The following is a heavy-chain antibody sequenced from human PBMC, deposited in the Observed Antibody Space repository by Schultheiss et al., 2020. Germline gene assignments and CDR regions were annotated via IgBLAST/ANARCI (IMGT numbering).Heavy chain of an antibody. V-gene: IGHV5-51*01. D-gene: IGHD2-21*02. CDR3: ARTTSDWYFDY. CDR2: IYPGDSDT. J-gene: IGHJ4*02. Sequence: GESLKISCKGSGYRFTSYWIGWVRQMPGKGLEWMGIIYPGDSDTRYSPSFEGQVTISADKSISTAYLQWSSLKASDTAMYYCARTTSDWYFDYWGQGTLVTVSS. CDR1: GYRFTSYW.